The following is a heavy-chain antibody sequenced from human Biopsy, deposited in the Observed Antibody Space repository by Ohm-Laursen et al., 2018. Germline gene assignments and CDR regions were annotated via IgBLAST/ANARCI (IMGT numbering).Heavy chain of an antibody. CDR1: CGSISNYF. D-gene: IGHD1-26*01. V-gene: IGHV4-59*01. CDR3: ALGGGSYVNFDY. J-gene: IGHJ4*02. Sequence: SLTCAVSCGSISNYFWTWIRQPPGKGLEWIGYFRFEDRTSYNSSLKSRVTISADTSKNQFSLRLSSVTAADTAVYYCALGGGSYVNFDYWGQGTLVTVSS. CDR2: FRFEDRT.